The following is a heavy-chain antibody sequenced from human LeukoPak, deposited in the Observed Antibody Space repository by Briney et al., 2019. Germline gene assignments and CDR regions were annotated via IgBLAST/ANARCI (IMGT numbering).Heavy chain of an antibody. CDR2: ISGSGAKT. V-gene: IGHV3-23*01. J-gene: IGHJ3*02. D-gene: IGHD1-26*01. CDR1: GFTFSTYA. Sequence: PGGSLRLSCAASGFTFSTYAISWVRQAPGKGLEWVSAISGSGAKTYYADSVKGRFTITRDNSKNTLYLQMNSLRAEDTAVYYCTTEVLEGATDGTFDIWGQGTMVTVSS. CDR3: TTEVLEGATDGTFDI.